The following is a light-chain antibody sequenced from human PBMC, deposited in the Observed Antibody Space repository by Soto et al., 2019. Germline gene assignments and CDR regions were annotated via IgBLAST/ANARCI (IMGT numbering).Light chain of an antibody. J-gene: IGKJ1*01. V-gene: IGKV3-20*01. CDR2: GAS. Sequence: EIVLTQSPGTLSLSPGERATLSCRASRGVTRSLAWFQQKAGQPPRLLIYGASTRATGVPDRFRGSGSGTDFTLIINSVEPEDFAVSYCLQPGSSPYTFGQGTKVDIK. CDR1: RGVTRS. CDR3: LQPGSSPYT.